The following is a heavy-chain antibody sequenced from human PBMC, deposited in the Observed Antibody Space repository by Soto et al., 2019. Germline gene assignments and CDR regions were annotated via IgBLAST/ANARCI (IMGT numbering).Heavy chain of an antibody. CDR2: ISYDGSNK. D-gene: IGHD6-13*01. J-gene: IGHJ4*02. CDR1: VFTFSSYG. CDR3: AKDQGSSSWYGFDY. V-gene: IGHV3-30*18. Sequence: GGSLRLSCAASVFTFSSYGMHWVRQAPGKGLEWVAVISYDGSNKYYADSVKGRFTISRDNSKNTLYLQMNSLRAEDTAVYYCAKDQGSSSWYGFDYWGQGTLVTVSS.